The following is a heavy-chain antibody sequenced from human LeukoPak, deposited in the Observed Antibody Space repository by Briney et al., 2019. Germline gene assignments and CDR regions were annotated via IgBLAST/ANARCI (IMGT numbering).Heavy chain of an antibody. CDR3: ARGHCTSGSYSRWFDP. CDR2: IYNSGST. Sequence: PSETLSLTCSVSGGSISSGSYSWSWIRQPAGKGLEWIGRIYNSGSTNYNPSLKSRVTISVDTSKNQFSLKLSSVTAADTAVYYCARGHCTSGSYSRWFDPWGQGTLVTVSS. J-gene: IGHJ5*02. V-gene: IGHV4-61*02. D-gene: IGHD2-8*01. CDR1: GGSISSGSYS.